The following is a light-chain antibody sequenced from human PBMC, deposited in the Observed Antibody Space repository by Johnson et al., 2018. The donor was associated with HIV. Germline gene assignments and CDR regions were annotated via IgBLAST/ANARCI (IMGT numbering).Light chain of an antibody. V-gene: IGLV1-51*01. J-gene: IGLJ1*01. CDR3: GTWDSTLSAPHYV. CDR1: SSNIGNNY. Sequence: QSVLTQPPSVSAAPGQKVTISCSGSSSNIGNNYVSWYQQLPGTAPKLLIYDNNKRPSGLPARFSGPKSGTSATLGITGLQTGDEADYYCGTWDSTLSAPHYVFGTGTNVTVL. CDR2: DNN.